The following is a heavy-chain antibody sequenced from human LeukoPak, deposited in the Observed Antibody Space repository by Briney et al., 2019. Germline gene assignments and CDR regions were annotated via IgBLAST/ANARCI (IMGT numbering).Heavy chain of an antibody. Sequence: PGRSLRLSCAASGFTFSSYGMHWVRQAPGKGLEWVAVIWYDGSNKYHADSVKGRFTISRDNSKNTLYLQMNSLRAEDTAVYYCAKDRGSSGWYDYWGQGTLVTVSS. CDR3: AKDRGSSGWYDY. CDR1: GFTFSSYG. V-gene: IGHV3-33*06. D-gene: IGHD6-19*01. CDR2: IWYDGSNK. J-gene: IGHJ4*02.